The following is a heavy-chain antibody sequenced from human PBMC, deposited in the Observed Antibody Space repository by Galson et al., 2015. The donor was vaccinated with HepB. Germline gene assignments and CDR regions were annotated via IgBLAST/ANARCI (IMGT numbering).Heavy chain of an antibody. CDR1: GFMFGTYW. J-gene: IGHJ4*02. Sequence: LRLSCAASGFMFGTYWMQWVRQAPGKGLVWVSVINPDGTTTDYADSVRGRFTISRDNVRNTMFLQMNSLRAEDMGVYYCVRDSGTYPGYYDFWGQGILVTDSS. D-gene: IGHD1-26*01. CDR2: INPDGTTT. V-gene: IGHV3-74*01. CDR3: VRDSGTYPGYYDF.